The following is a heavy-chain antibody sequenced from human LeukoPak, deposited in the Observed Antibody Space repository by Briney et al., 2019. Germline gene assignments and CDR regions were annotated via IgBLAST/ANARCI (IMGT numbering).Heavy chain of an antibody. J-gene: IGHJ4*02. CDR3: VSLYSSSWYNYFDY. D-gene: IGHD6-13*01. CDR1: GFTFSSYA. CDR2: ISGSGGST. V-gene: IGHV3-23*01. Sequence: GGSLRVSCAASGFTFSSYAMSWVRQAPGKGLEWVSAISGSGGSTYYADSVKGRFTISRDNSKNTLYLQMNSLRAEDTAVYYCVSLYSSSWYNYFDYWGQGTLVTVSS.